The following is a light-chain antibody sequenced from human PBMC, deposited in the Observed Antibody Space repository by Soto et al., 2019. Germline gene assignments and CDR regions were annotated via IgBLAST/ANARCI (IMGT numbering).Light chain of an antibody. CDR3: QQRSNWPST. Sequence: EIVLTQSPATLSLSPGERAALSCRASQRVSSYLAWYQQKPGQAPRLLIYDASKRATGIPTRFSGSGSGTDFTLTISSLEPEDLAVYFCQQRSNWPSTFGGGTKVEI. CDR2: DAS. J-gene: IGKJ4*01. CDR1: QRVSSY. V-gene: IGKV3-11*01.